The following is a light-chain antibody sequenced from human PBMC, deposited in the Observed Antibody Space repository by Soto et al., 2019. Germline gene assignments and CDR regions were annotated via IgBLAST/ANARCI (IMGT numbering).Light chain of an antibody. CDR1: QTISSW. J-gene: IGKJ5*01. CDR3: QQSYSSPPT. CDR2: KAS. V-gene: IGKV1-5*03. Sequence: DIQMPQSPSTLSGSVGDRVAITCRASQTISSWLAWYQQKPGKAPKLLIYKASTLKSGVPSRFSGSGSGTEFTLTISSLQPEDFATYYCQQSYSSPPTFGQGTRLEI.